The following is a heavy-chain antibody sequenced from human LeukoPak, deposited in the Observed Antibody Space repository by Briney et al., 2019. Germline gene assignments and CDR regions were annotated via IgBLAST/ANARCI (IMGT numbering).Heavy chain of an antibody. J-gene: IGHJ4*02. CDR1: GFSFSGHW. Sequence: RPGGSLRLSCTASGFSFSGHWMHWARQLPGKGLVWVSRISPTRSTTSYADSVKGRFTVSRDNAKNTLYLQVNNLRAEDTAVYYCARGPNSNWSGLDFWGQGTLLTVSS. D-gene: IGHD6-6*01. V-gene: IGHV3-74*01. CDR3: ARGPNSNWSGLDF. CDR2: ISPTRSTT.